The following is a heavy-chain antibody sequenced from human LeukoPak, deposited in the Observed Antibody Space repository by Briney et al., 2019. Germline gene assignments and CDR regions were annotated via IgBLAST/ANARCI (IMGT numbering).Heavy chain of an antibody. CDR1: GYTFTGYY. J-gene: IGHJ3*02. Sequence: ASVKVSCKASGYTFTGYYMHWVRQAPGQGLEWMGWINPNSGGTNYAQKFQGRVTMTRDTSISTAYMELSRLRSDDTAVYYCARDRSSGWFGNDAFDIWGQGTMVTVSS. CDR2: INPNSGGT. V-gene: IGHV1-2*02. CDR3: ARDRSSGWFGNDAFDI. D-gene: IGHD6-19*01.